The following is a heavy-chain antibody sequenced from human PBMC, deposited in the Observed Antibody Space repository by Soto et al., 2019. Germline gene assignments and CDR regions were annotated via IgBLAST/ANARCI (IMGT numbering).Heavy chain of an antibody. Sequence: EVQLLESGGALVQPGGSLRLSCAASGFTFSNHAMNWVRQAPGKGLEWVSTISDSGSTYYADSVKGRFTISRDNARTKLYLQMNSLRAEDTAVYYCARDPGGHYCTSTSCLYFFDHWGQGTLVIVSS. CDR2: ISDSGST. D-gene: IGHD2-2*01. CDR1: GFTFSNHA. V-gene: IGHV3-23*01. J-gene: IGHJ4*02. CDR3: ARDPGGHYCTSTSCLYFFDH.